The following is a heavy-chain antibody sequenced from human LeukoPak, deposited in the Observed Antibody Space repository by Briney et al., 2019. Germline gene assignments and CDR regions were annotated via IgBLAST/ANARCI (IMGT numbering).Heavy chain of an antibody. Sequence: PGGSLRLSCAASGFTFSTYAMHWVRQAPGKGLEWVSAISGSGGSTYYADSVKGRFTISRDNSKNTLYLQMNSLRAEDTAVYYCAKEGVGAAAVFADMDVWGKGTTVTVSS. CDR3: AKEGVGAAAVFADMDV. CDR2: ISGSGGST. D-gene: IGHD6-13*01. CDR1: GFTFSTYA. V-gene: IGHV3-23*01. J-gene: IGHJ6*03.